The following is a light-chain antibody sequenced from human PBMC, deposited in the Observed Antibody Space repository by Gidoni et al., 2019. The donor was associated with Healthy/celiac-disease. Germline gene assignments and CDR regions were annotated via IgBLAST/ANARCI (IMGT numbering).Light chain of an antibody. V-gene: IGLV2-8*01. CDR2: EVS. CDR1: SSDVGGYNY. Sequence: QSSLTPPPSPSRSPGQSVTISCTGTSSDVGGYNYVSWYQQHPGKAPKLMIYEVSKRPSGVPDRFSGSKSGNTASLTVSGLQAEDEADYYCSSYAGSNNPYVFGTGTKVTVL. J-gene: IGLJ1*01. CDR3: SSYAGSNNPYV.